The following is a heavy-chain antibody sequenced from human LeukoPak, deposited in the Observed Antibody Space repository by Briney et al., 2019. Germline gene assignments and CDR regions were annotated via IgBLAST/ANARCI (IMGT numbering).Heavy chain of an antibody. CDR1: GFPFSTFA. Sequence: GGSLRLSCAGSGFPFSTFAMTWVRLAPGKGLEWVSVTYTGGSTNYADSVKGRFSISRDNSKNTLYLQMNSLRAEDTAVYYCARVDVVTVGKNAFDIWGQGTMVTVSS. CDR2: TYTGGST. CDR3: ARVDVVTVGKNAFDI. D-gene: IGHD4-23*01. J-gene: IGHJ3*02. V-gene: IGHV3-53*01.